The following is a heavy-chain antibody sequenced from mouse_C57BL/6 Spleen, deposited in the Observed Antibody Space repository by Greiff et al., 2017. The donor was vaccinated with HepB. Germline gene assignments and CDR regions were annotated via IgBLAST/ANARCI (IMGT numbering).Heavy chain of an antibody. D-gene: IGHD1-1*01. CDR3: ARWGGSSYVYFDY. V-gene: IGHV14-2*01. CDR1: GFNIKDYY. J-gene: IGHJ2*01. CDR2: IDPEDGET. Sequence: EVNVVESGAELVKPGASVKLSCTASGFNIKDYYMHWVKQRTEQGLEWIGRIDPEDGETKYAPKFQGKATITADTSSNTAYLQLSSLTSEDTAVYYCARWGGSSYVYFDYWGQGTTLTVSS.